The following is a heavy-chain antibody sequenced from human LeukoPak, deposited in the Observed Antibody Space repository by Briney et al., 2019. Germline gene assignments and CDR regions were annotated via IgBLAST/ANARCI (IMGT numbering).Heavy chain of an antibody. CDR3: ARDSVDTGSFDY. CDR2: INHSGST. J-gene: IGHJ4*02. Sequence: SETLSLTCAVYGASFSGYYWSWIRLYPGKGLEWIGEINHSGSTTYNPSLKSRVTISVDTSKIQFSLKLSSVTAADTAVYYCARDSVDTGSFDYWGQGTLVTVSS. V-gene: IGHV4-34*01. D-gene: IGHD5-18*01. CDR1: GASFSGYY.